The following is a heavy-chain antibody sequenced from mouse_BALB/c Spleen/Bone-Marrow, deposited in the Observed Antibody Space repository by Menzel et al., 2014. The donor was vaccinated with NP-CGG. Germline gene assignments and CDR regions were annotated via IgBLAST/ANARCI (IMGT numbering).Heavy chain of an antibody. V-gene: IGHV3-8*02. Sequence: EVKLVESGPSLVKPSQTLSLTCSVTGDSITSGYWNWIRKFPGNKLEYMWNISYSGNTYYNPSLKSRISITRDTSKNQYYLQLNSVTTEDTATYYCATYDGCCFDYWGQGTTLTVSS. CDR1: GDSITSGY. CDR3: ATYDGCCFDY. J-gene: IGHJ2*01. D-gene: IGHD2-3*01. CDR2: ISYSGNT.